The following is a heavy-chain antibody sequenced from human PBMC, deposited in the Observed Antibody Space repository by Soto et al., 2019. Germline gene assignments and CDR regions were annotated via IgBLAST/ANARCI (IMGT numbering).Heavy chain of an antibody. D-gene: IGHD3-3*01. V-gene: IGHV3-48*01. J-gene: IGHJ6*03. CDR2: ISSASSTT. CDR1: GFTFNRFG. Sequence: EEQLVESGGALVQPGGSLRLSCAASGFTFNRFGMNWVRQAPGKGLEWISYISSASSTTQYAESVKGRFTISRDNVRDSLYLQMSSLRVEDTAVYYCARRPLWSGRSDYYYMDVWGKGTTVTVSS. CDR3: ARRPLWSGRSDYYYMDV.